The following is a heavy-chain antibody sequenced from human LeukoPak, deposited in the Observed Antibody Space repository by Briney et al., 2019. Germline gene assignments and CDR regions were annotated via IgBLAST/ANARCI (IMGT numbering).Heavy chain of an antibody. J-gene: IGHJ4*02. D-gene: IGHD3-3*02. CDR1: GFTFSSYA. CDR3: ATWGHFWSGYYLFDY. Sequence: GGSLRLSCAASGFTFSSYAMSWVRQAQGKGLEWVSAISGSGGSTYYADSVKGRFTISRDNSKNTLYLQMNSLRAEDTAVYYCATWGHFWSGYYLFDYWGQGTLVTVSS. CDR2: ISGSGGST. V-gene: IGHV3-23*01.